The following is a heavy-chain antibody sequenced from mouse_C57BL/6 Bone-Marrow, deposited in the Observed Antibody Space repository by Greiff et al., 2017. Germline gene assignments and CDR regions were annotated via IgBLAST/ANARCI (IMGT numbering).Heavy chain of an antibody. CDR1: GYTFTSYW. J-gene: IGHJ4*01. Sequence: QVQLKQPGAELVRPGSSVKLSCKASGYTFTSYWMHWVKQRPIQGLEWIGNIDPSDSETHYNQKFKDKATLTVDKSSSTAYMQLSSLTSEDSAVYYCARHSSGYVDYWGQGTSVTVSS. CDR3: ARHSSGYVDY. V-gene: IGHV1-52*01. CDR2: IDPSDSET. D-gene: IGHD3-2*02.